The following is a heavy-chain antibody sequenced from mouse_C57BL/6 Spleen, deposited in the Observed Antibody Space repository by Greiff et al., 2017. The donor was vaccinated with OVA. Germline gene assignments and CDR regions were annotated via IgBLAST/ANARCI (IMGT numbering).Heavy chain of an antibody. CDR3: ARGDYYGSSYYCDY. D-gene: IGHD1-1*01. CDR1: GYAFSSSW. V-gene: IGHV1-82*01. CDR2: ICPGDGDT. J-gene: IGHJ2*01. Sequence: QVQLQQSGGELVKPGASVKLSCKASGYAFSSSWMNWVQQRPGKGLEWIGRICPGDGDTNYNGKVKGKVTLTADKASSTPYLQLRSLTSEDSAVFMYARGDYYGSSYYCDYWGQGTTLTVSS.